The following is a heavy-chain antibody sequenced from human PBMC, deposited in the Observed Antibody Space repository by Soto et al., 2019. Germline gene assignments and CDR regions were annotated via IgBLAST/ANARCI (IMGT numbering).Heavy chain of an antibody. J-gene: IGHJ6*03. Sequence: EVQLVESGVGLVQPGGSLRLSCAASGFTFSTSWMTWVRQAPGKGLVWMAIIKPDGSDKYYVDSVKGRFTISRDNAQTSLSLQMNSLGAEDTAVYYCARDQLALRAYYYYMDVWGKGTTVTVSS. CDR2: IKPDGSDK. D-gene: IGHD1-7*01. CDR1: GFTFSTSW. CDR3: ARDQLALRAYYYYMDV. V-gene: IGHV3-7*01.